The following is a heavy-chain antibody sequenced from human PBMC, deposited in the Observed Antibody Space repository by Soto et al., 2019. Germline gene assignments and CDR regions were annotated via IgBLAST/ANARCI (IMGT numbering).Heavy chain of an antibody. CDR3: AREGGTMIVG. D-gene: IGHD3-22*01. J-gene: IGHJ4*02. CDR2: IYYSGST. V-gene: IGHV4-31*03. CDR1: GGSISSGVYY. Sequence: TLSLTCTVSGGSISSGVYYWSWIRQHPGKGLEWIGYIYYSGSTYYNPSLKSRVTISVDTSKNQFSLRLSSVTAADTAVYYCAREGGTMIVGWGQGTLVTVSS.